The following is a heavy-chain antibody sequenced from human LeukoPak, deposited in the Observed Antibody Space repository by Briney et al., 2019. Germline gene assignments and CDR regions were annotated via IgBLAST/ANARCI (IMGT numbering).Heavy chain of an antibody. CDR3: ARHAPMGSGWPWFDP. CDR2: IYYSGST. V-gene: IGHV4-59*08. CDR1: DGSISSYY. J-gene: IGHJ5*02. Sequence: KPSETLSLTCTVSDGSISSYYWSWIRQPPGKGLEWIGYIYYSGSTNYNPSLKSRVTISVDTSKNQFSLKLSSVTAADTAVYYCARHAPMGSGWPWFDPWGQGTLVTVSS. D-gene: IGHD6-19*01.